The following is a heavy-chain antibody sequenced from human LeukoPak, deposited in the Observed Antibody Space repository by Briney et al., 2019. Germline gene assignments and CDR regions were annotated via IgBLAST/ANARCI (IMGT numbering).Heavy chain of an antibody. Sequence: SETLSLTCTVSGGSISSSSYYWGWIRQPPGKGLEWIGSIYYSGSTYYNPSLKSRVTISVDTSKNQFSLKLSSVTAADTAVYYCARLKYYDFWSGHFDYWGQGTLVTVSS. CDR2: IYYSGST. J-gene: IGHJ4*02. V-gene: IGHV4-39*01. CDR3: ARLKYYDFWSGHFDY. CDR1: GGSISSSSYY. D-gene: IGHD3-3*01.